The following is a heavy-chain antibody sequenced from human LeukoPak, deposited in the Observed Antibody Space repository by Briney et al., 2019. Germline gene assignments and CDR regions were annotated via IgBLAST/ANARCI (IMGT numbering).Heavy chain of an antibody. CDR3: ARGPYYGSGSYTY. J-gene: IGHJ4*02. Sequence: SETLSLTCAVYGGSFSGYYWSWIRQPPGKGLEWIGEINHSGSTNYNPSLKSRVTISVDTSKNQFSLKLSSVTAADTAVYYCARGPYYGSGSYTYWGQGTLVTVSS. D-gene: IGHD3-10*01. V-gene: IGHV4-34*01. CDR2: INHSGST. CDR1: GGSFSGYY.